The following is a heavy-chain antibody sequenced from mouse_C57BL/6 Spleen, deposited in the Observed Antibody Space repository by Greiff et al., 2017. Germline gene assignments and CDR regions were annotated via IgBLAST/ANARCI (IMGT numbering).Heavy chain of an antibody. CDR3: ARRGSYEWYFDV. Sequence: VQLQQSGAELAKPGASVKLSCKASGYTFTSYWMHWVKQRPGQGLEWIGYINPSSGYTKYNQKFKDKDTLTADKSSSTAYMQLSSLTYEDSAVYYCARRGSYEWYFDVWGTGTTVTVSS. V-gene: IGHV1-7*01. D-gene: IGHD6-1*01. CDR2: INPSSGYT. CDR1: GYTFTSYW. J-gene: IGHJ1*03.